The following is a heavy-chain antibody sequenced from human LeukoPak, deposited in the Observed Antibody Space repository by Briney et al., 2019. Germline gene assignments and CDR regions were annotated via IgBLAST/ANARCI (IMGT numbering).Heavy chain of an antibody. CDR2: ISYDGSNK. J-gene: IGHJ5*01. V-gene: IGHV3-30-3*01. D-gene: IGHD6-13*01. CDR3: AKAGGVKSSPFDP. Sequence: GRSLRLSCAASGFTFSRYAMHWVRQAPGKGLEWVAVISYDGSNKYHADSVRGRLTISRDNSKNTLYLQMNSLRVEDTAVYYCAKAGGVKSSPFDPWGQGTLVTVSS. CDR1: GFTFSRYA.